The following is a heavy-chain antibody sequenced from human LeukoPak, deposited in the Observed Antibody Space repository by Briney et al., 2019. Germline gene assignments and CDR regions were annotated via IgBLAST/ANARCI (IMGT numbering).Heavy chain of an antibody. CDR1: GFNFGGYG. V-gene: IGHV3-30*19. D-gene: IGHD6-19*01. J-gene: IGHJ4*02. CDR2: ISYDGSNK. CDR3: ARDPYSSGWFTAGHFDY. Sequence: PGRSLRLSCAASGFNFGGYGMQWVRQAPGKGLEWVAVISYDGSNKYYADSVKGRFTISRDNSKNTLYLQMNSLRAEDTAVYYCARDPYSSGWFTAGHFDYWGQGTLVTVSS.